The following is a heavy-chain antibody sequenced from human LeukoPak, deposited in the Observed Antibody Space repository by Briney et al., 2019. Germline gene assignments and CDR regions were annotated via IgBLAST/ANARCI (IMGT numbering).Heavy chain of an antibody. CDR3: ASTPTYVWGSYRYHYFDY. Sequence: PSETLSLTCTVSGVSISSSSYYWGWIRQPPGKGLEWIVSIYYSGSSSYNPSLKSRFTISVDTSNNQFSLKLSPVTAADTAVYYCASTPTYVWGSYRYHYFDYWGQGTLVTVSS. CDR2: IYYSGSS. D-gene: IGHD3-16*02. J-gene: IGHJ4*02. V-gene: IGHV4-39*07. CDR1: GVSISSSSYY.